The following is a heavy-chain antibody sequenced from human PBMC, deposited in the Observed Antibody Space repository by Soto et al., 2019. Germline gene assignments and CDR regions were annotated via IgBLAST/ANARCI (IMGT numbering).Heavy chain of an antibody. Sequence: QVQLQQWGAGLLKPSETLSLTCAVYGGSFSGYYWSWIRQPPGKGLEWIGEINHSGSTNYNPSLKSRVTISVDTSKNQFSLKLSSVTAADTAVYYCARGQRITMVRGVIMGRYYFDYWGQGTLVTVSS. CDR2: INHSGST. V-gene: IGHV4-34*01. CDR3: ARGQRITMVRGVIMGRYYFDY. D-gene: IGHD3-10*01. CDR1: GGSFSGYY. J-gene: IGHJ4*02.